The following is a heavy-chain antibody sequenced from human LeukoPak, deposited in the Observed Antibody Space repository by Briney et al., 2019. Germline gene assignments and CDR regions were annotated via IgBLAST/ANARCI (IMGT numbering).Heavy chain of an antibody. CDR3: ASGYYDTSGQGYYFHY. J-gene: IGHJ4*02. V-gene: IGHV1-2*02. CDR1: GYSFTGYY. Sequence: GASVKVSCKASGYSFTGYYMHWVRQAPGQGLEWMGWINPNRDATNYAQKFQGRVTMTRDTSISTAYMELSRLRSDDTAVYYCASGYYDTSGQGYYFHYWGQGTLVTVSS. D-gene: IGHD3-22*01. CDR2: INPNRDAT.